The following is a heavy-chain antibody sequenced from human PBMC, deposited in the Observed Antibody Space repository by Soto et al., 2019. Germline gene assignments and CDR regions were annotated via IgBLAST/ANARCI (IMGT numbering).Heavy chain of an antibody. CDR3: ARLATRYYFDY. V-gene: IGHV4-59*01. D-gene: IGHD1-1*01. J-gene: IGHJ4*02. CDR2: IYYSGST. Sequence: PSETLSLTCTVSGGSISSYYCSWIRQPPGKGLEWIGYIYYSGSTNYNPSLKSRVTISVDTSKNQFSLKLSSVTAADTAVYYCARLATRYYFDYWGQGTLVTVSS. CDR1: GGSISSYY.